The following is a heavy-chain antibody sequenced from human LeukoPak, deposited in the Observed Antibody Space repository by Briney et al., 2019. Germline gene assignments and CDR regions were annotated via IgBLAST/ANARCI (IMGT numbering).Heavy chain of an antibody. CDR1: GYTFTGYY. V-gene: IGHV1-2*02. CDR3: ASSIVSTNNGYFDY. Sequence: GASVTVSCKASGYTFTGYYMHRVRQAPGQGLEWMGWINPNSGGTNYAQKFQGRVTMTRDTSISTAYMELSRLRSDDTAVYYCASSIVSTNNGYFDYWGQGTLVTVSS. J-gene: IGHJ4*02. D-gene: IGHD5/OR15-5a*01. CDR2: INPNSGGT.